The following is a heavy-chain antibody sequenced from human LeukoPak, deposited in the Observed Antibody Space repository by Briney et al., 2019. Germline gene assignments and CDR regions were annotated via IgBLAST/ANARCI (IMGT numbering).Heavy chain of an antibody. V-gene: IGHV4-34*01. CDR1: GGSFSGYY. CDR2: INHSGST. Sequence: SETLSLTCAAYGGSFSGYYWSWIRQPPGKGLEWIGEINHSGSTNYNPSLKSRVTISVDTSKNQFSLKLSSVTAADTAVYYCARENRLPGYSSSWYLYYFDYWGQGTLVTVSS. CDR3: ARENRLPGYSSSWYLYYFDY. D-gene: IGHD6-13*01. J-gene: IGHJ4*02.